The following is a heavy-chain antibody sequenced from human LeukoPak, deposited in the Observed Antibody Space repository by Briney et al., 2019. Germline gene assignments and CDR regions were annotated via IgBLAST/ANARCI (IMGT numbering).Heavy chain of an antibody. CDR1: GFTFSSYG. J-gene: IGHJ6*02. V-gene: IGHV3-30*02. CDR3: ARLRYYGMDV. CDR2: IHYDGSNK. Sequence: GGSLRLSCAASGFTFSSYGMHWVRQAPGKGLEWVAFIHYDGSNKYYADSVKGRFTISRDNSKNTLYLQMNSLRAEDTAVYYCARLRYYGMDVWGQGTTVTVSS. D-gene: IGHD2-15*01.